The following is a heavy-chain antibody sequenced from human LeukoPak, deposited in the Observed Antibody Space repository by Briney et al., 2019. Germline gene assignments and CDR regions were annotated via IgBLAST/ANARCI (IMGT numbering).Heavy chain of an antibody. CDR1: GYTFTSYY. CDR2: INPSGGST. CDR3: ARDSNEWNWFDP. D-gene: IGHD2-8*01. V-gene: IGHV1-46*01. Sequence: ASVKVSCKASGYTFTSYYMHWVRQAPGQGLEWMGIINPSGGSTSYAQKFQGRVTMTRDTSTSTVYMELSSLRSEDAAVYYCARDSNEWNWFDPWGQGTLVTVSS. J-gene: IGHJ5*02.